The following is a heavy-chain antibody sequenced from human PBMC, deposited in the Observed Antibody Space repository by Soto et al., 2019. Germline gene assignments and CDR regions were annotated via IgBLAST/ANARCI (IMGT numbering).Heavy chain of an antibody. Sequence: ASVKVSCTASGYNFTSWGITWVRQTPGQGLEWMGWINDYNGNTNYAQKFQGRVTVTTDTSTNTAYMELRSLTSDDTAVYYCARDNPSGYDSGGAFDHWGQGTQVTVSS. J-gene: IGHJ4*02. CDR2: INDYNGNT. CDR3: ARDNPSGYDSGGAFDH. CDR1: GYNFTSWG. D-gene: IGHD5-12*01. V-gene: IGHV1-18*01.